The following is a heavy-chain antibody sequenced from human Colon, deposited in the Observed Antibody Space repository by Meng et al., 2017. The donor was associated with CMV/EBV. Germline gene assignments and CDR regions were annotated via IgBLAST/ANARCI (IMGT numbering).Heavy chain of an antibody. D-gene: IGHD1-26*01. CDR1: GYMFIAYY. CDR3: ARLPYSASRGDY. Sequence: ASVKVSCKTSGYMFIAYYVHWVRQVPGRGLEWMGWINPDSGDINYAQEFQGRVTLTRDTSITTAYMELTRLTPDDTAIYYCARLPYSASRGDYWGQGTLVTVS. V-gene: IGHV1-2*02. CDR2: INPDSGDI. J-gene: IGHJ4*02.